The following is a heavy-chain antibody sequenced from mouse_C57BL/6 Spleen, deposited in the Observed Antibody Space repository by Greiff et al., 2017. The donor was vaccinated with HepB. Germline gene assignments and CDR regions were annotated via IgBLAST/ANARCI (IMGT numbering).Heavy chain of an antibody. CDR2: IDPETGGT. CDR1: GYTFTDYE. J-gene: IGHJ1*03. CDR3: TKYYGSSYWYFDV. Sequence: QVQLQQSGAELVRPGASVTLSCKASGYTFTDYEMHWVKQTPVHGLEWIGAIDPETGGTAYNQKFKGKAILTADKSSSTAYMELRSPTSEDSAVYYCTKYYGSSYWYFDVWGTGTTVTVSS. D-gene: IGHD1-1*01. V-gene: IGHV1-15*01.